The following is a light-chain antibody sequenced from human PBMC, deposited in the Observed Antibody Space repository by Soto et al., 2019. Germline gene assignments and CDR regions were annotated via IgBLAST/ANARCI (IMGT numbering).Light chain of an antibody. Sequence: QSALTQPASVSGSPGQSITISCTGTSSDIGNYDFVSWYQQHPGKAPKLVIYEVTKRPSGVPDRVSASKSGNTASLTVSGLRAEDEADYYCSSYAGSNNFVFGSGTKLTVL. V-gene: IGLV2-8*01. CDR1: SSDIGNYDF. CDR3: SSYAGSNNFV. J-gene: IGLJ1*01. CDR2: EVT.